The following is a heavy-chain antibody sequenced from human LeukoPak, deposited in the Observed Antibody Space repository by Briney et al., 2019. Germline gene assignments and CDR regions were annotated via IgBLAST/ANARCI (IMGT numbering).Heavy chain of an antibody. V-gene: IGHV3-23*01. CDR3: AKGGGYTAIFWFDP. CDR2: ISGSGSYT. J-gene: IGHJ5*02. CDR1: GFTFSSYA. D-gene: IGHD5-18*01. Sequence: GGSLRLSCAASGFTFSSYAMSWVRQAPGKGLEWVSGISGSGSYTYYADSVKGRFTISRDNSKNTLYLQMNSLRAEDTAVYYCAKGGGYTAIFWFDPWGQGTLVTVSS.